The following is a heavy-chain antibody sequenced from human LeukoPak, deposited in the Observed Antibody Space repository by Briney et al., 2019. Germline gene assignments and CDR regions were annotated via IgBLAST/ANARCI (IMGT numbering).Heavy chain of an antibody. D-gene: IGHD2-21*01. CDR3: VRDCCSWDAFDI. CDR2: INSDGRDT. J-gene: IGHJ3*02. CDR1: GFTLTPYW. V-gene: IGHV3-74*01. Sequence: GGSLRLSCEASGFTLTPYWMHWVRQAPGKGLVWVARINSDGRDTGYADSVKGRLTISRDNAKNTVYLQMNSLRAEDTAAYFCVRDCCSWDAFDIWGQGTMVTVSS.